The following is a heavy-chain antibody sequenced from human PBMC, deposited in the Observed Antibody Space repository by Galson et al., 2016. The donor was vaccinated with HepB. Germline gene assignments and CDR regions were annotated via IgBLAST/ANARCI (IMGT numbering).Heavy chain of an antibody. CDR3: ASSWFGESFGMDV. V-gene: IGHV2-70*04. CDR2: IDWDDDK. Sequence: PALVKPTQTLTLTCTISGFSLSADAMRVTWIRQPPGKALEWLARIDWDDDKFYNTSLKTRLTISKDTSKNQVVLRMANMDPVDTGTYFGASSWFGESFGMDVWGQGTTVTVSS. CDR1: GFSLSADAMR. J-gene: IGHJ6*02. D-gene: IGHD3-10*01.